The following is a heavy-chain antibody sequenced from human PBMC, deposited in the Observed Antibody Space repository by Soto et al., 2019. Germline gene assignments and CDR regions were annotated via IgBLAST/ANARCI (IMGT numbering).Heavy chain of an antibody. CDR1: GYIFTAYS. J-gene: IGHJ1*01. CDR3: AREENCSDGVCYSEYFQR. V-gene: IGHV1-46*01. CDR2: VNPSGGST. Sequence: ASVKVSCKASGYIFTAYSMHWVRQAPGQGLEWMGVVNPSGGSTNYAQKFQGRITMTRDTSTSTVYMDLSSLTSEDTAVYYCAREENCSDGVCYSEYFQRWGQGTLVTAPQ. D-gene: IGHD2-15*01.